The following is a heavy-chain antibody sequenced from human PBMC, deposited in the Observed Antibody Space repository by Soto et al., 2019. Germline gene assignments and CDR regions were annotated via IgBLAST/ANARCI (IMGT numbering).Heavy chain of an antibody. CDR2: FDPEDGET. V-gene: IGHV1-24*01. Sequence: GASVKVSCKVSGYTLTELSMHWVRQAPGKGLEWIGGFDPEDGETIYAQKFQGRVTMTEDTSTDTAYMELSSLRSEDTAVYYCATDHGGYCSGGSCYGTPLPFDYWGQGTLVTVSS. CDR3: ATDHGGYCSGGSCYGTPLPFDY. CDR1: GYTLTELS. D-gene: IGHD2-15*01. J-gene: IGHJ4*02.